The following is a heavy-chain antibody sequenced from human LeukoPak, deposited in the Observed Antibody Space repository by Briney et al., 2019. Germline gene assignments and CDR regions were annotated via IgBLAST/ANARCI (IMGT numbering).Heavy chain of an antibody. D-gene: IGHD3-9*01. CDR1: GGRFSSYA. Sequence: SVKVSCKVSGGRFSSYALSWVRQAPGQGLEWMGGISPIFGTANYAQKFQDRVTITAGESTSTAYVELSSLRSEDTAVYYCARILTGYSNWFDPWGQGTLVTVSS. V-gene: IGHV1-69*13. J-gene: IGHJ5*02. CDR3: ARILTGYSNWFDP. CDR2: ISPIFGTA.